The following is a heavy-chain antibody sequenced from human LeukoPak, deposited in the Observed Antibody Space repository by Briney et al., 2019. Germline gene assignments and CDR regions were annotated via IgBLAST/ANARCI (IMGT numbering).Heavy chain of an antibody. V-gene: IGHV3-30*18. CDR2: ISYDGSNK. Sequence: PRGSLRLSCAASGFTFSSYGMHWVRQAPGKGLEWVAVISYDGSNKYYADSVKGRFTISRDNSKNTLYLQMNSLRAEDTAVYYCAKHHIVVVPAASGNWFDPWGQGTLVTVSS. CDR1: GFTFSSYG. J-gene: IGHJ5*02. CDR3: AKHHIVVVPAASGNWFDP. D-gene: IGHD2-2*01.